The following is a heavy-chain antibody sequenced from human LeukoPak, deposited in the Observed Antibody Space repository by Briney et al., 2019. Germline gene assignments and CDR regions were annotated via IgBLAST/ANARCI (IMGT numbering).Heavy chain of an antibody. V-gene: IGHV3-23*01. CDR3: AKYISGWYYFDY. D-gene: IGHD6-19*01. Sequence: PGGSLRLSCAASGFTFSYAMSWVRQAPGKGLEWVSAITGSGTSTYYADSVKGRFTISRDNSKNTLYLQMNSLRAEDTAVYYCAKYISGWYYFDYWGQGTLVTVP. J-gene: IGHJ4*02. CDR1: GFTFSYA. CDR2: ITGSGTST.